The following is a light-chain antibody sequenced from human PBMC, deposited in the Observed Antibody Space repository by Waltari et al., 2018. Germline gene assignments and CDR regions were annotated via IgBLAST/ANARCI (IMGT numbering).Light chain of an antibody. CDR1: STDIGAHDF. CDR2: DVS. J-gene: IGLJ1*01. V-gene: IGLV2-14*03. Sequence: QSALTQPASVSGSPGQSIAIPCSGSSTDIGAHDFVSWYQQHPGKAPKRIIFDVSSRPSGISYRFSGSKFGNTASLTISVLQAEDEADYFCSSYTRGRTYVFGSGTKVTVL. CDR3: SSYTRGRTYV.